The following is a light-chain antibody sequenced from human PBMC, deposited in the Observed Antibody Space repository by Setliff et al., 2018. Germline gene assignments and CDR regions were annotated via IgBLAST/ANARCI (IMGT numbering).Light chain of an antibody. Sequence: QSALAQPPSASGSPGQSVTISCTGTSSDVGGYNFVAWYQQHPGKAPKLMIYEVSKRPSGVPDRFSCSKSGNTASLTVSGLQAEDEADYYCSSYAGNYIYVFGTGTKGTVL. CDR1: SSDVGGYNF. CDR3: SSYAGNYIYV. V-gene: IGLV2-8*01. J-gene: IGLJ1*01. CDR2: EVS.